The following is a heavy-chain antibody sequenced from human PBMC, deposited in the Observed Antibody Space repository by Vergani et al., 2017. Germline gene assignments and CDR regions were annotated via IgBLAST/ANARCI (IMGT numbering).Heavy chain of an antibody. CDR3: ARGGTSLLWFGELLPWFDP. J-gene: IGHJ5*02. CDR2: IYYSGST. CDR1: GGSISSGGYY. D-gene: IGHD3-10*01. Sequence: QVQLQESGPGLVKPSQTLSLTCTVSGGSISSGGYYWSWIRQHPGKGLEWIGYIYYSGSTYYNPSLTSRVTLSVDTSKNQFSLKLSSVTAADTAVYYCARGGTSLLWFGELLPWFDPWGQGTLVTVSS. V-gene: IGHV4-31*03.